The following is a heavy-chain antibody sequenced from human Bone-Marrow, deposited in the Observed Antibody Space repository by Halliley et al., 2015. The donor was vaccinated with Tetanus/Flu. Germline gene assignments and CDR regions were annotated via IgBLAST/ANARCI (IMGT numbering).Heavy chain of an antibody. Sequence: EASGFTFSTYDLTWVRQAPGRGLEWVSSITTSSGDIYADSVRGRFTISRDNAENSLYLQMNSLTAEDTAVYYCARDNSSSSRFFDYWGQGTLVTFSS. CDR2: ITTSSGDI. CDR3: ARDNSSSSRFFDY. D-gene: IGHD6-6*01. J-gene: IGHJ4*02. CDR1: GFTFSTYD. V-gene: IGHV3-21*01.